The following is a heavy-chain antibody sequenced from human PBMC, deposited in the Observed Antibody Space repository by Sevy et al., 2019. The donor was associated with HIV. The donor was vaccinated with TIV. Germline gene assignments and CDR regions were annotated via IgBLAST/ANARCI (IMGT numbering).Heavy chain of an antibody. D-gene: IGHD3-22*01. CDR1: GFTFSTYA. J-gene: IGHJ6*02. V-gene: IGHV3-23*01. CDR2: ISGSGGDT. CDR3: AKDAYYYDSSGYSMSQWYYGMDV. Sequence: GGSLRLSCAASGFTFSTYAMSWVRQAPGKGLEWVSVISGSGGDTYYADSVKGRFTISMDNAKNTWYLKMNSLRAEDTAVYYCAKDAYYYDSSGYSMSQWYYGMDVWGQGTTVTVSS.